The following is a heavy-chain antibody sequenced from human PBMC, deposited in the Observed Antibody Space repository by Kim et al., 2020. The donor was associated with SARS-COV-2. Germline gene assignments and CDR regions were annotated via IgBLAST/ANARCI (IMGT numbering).Heavy chain of an antibody. J-gene: IGHJ4*02. CDR3: ARNSGSLADDY. CDR1: GYTFTSYY. D-gene: IGHD6-19*01. CDR2: INTSGGST. Sequence: ASVKVSCKASGYTFTSYYMHWVRQAPGQGLEWMGIINTSGGSTSYAQKFQGRVTMTRDTSTSTVYMELSSLRSEDTAVYYCARNSGSLADDYWGQGTLVTVSS. V-gene: IGHV1-46*01.